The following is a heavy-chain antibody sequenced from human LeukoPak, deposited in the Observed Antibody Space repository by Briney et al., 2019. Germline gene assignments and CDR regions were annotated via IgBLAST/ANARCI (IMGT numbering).Heavy chain of an antibody. CDR2: ISSSGNSR. Sequence: PGGSLRLSCAASGFTFSGYEMNWVRQAPGKGLEWVSYISSSGNSRYYADSVKGRFTISRDNAKNSLYLQMNSLRAEDTAVYYCARVLPGNSVSDWGQGTVVTVSS. CDR1: GFTFSGYE. J-gene: IGHJ4*02. CDR3: ARVLPGNSVSD. D-gene: IGHD4-23*01. V-gene: IGHV3-48*03.